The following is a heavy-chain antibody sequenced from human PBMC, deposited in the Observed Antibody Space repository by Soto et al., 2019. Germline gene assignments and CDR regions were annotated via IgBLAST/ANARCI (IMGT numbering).Heavy chain of an antibody. D-gene: IGHD4-17*01. CDR3: ARDLYFSPYGDIDY. CDR2: IWYDGSNK. V-gene: IGHV3-33*01. Sequence: SLRLSCAASGFTFSSYGMHWVRQAPGKGLEWVAVIWYDGSNKYYADSVKGRFTISRDNSKNTLYLQMNSLRAEDTAVYYCARDLYFSPYGDIDYWGQGTLVTVSS. CDR1: GFTFSSYG. J-gene: IGHJ4*02.